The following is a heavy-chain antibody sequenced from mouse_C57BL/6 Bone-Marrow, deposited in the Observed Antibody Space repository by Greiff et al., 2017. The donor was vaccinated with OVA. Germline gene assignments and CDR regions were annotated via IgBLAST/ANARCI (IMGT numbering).Heavy chain of an antibody. CDR3: ARSYDGYYDYAMDY. D-gene: IGHD2-3*01. CDR1: GYTFTSYG. CDR2: IYPRSGNT. V-gene: IGHV1-81*01. J-gene: IGHJ4*01. Sequence: LVESGAELARPGASVKLSCKASGYTFTSYGISWVKQRTGQGLEWIGEIYPRSGNTYYNEKFKGKATLTADKSSSTAYMELRSLTSEDSAVYFCARSYDGYYDYAMDYWGQGTSVTVSS.